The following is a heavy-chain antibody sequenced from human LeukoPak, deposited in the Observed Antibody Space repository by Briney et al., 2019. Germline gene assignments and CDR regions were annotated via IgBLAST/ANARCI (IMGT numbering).Heavy chain of an antibody. CDR2: IYYSGST. V-gene: IGHV4-39*01. J-gene: IGHJ3*02. CDR1: GGSISSSSYY. D-gene: IGHD2-15*01. Sequence: SETLSLTCTVSGGSISSSSYYWGWIRQPPGKGLEWIGSIYYSGSTYYNPSLKSRVAISVDTSKNRFSLKLSSVTAADTAVYYCARRKGIGGYPFDAFDIWGQGTMVTVSS. CDR3: ARRKGIGGYPFDAFDI.